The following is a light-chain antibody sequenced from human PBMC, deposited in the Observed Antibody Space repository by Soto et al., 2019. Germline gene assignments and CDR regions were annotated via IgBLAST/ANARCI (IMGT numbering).Light chain of an antibody. CDR3: QHRSSWPLT. Sequence: EIVLTQSPVTLSLSPGERATLSCRASQGVSSTLAWYHQKPGHAPPLLLYGASTSATGILPSFSGSGSWTAFTLPISSLQPEDFAVYYCQHRSSWPLTFGGGTKVDIK. J-gene: IGKJ4*01. CDR2: GAS. V-gene: IGKV3-11*01. CDR1: QGVSST.